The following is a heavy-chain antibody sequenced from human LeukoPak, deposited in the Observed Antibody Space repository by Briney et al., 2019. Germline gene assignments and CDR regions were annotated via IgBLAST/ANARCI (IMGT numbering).Heavy chain of an antibody. J-gene: IGHJ3*02. CDR2: IYSGGST. V-gene: IGHV3-53*01. CDR3: ARGDYGDYRGAFDI. CDR1: GFTVSSNY. D-gene: IGHD4-17*01. Sequence: HSGGSLRLSCAASGFTVSSNYMSWVRQAPGKWLEWVSVIYSGGSTYYADSVKGRFTISRDNSKNTLYLQMNSLRAEDTPVYYCARGDYGDYRGAFDIWGQGTMVTVSS.